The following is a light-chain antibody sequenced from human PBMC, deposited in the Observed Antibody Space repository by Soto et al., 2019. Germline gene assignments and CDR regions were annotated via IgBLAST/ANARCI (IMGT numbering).Light chain of an antibody. V-gene: IGKV3-20*01. CDR1: QSVSSSY. CDR2: GES. CDR3: EQYDKSIT. J-gene: IGKJ4*01. Sequence: EIVLTQSPGTLSLSPGERATLSCRASQSVSSSYLAWYQQKPGQAPRLLIYGESSRATGIPDRFSGSGSGTDFTLTINRLEPEDFAVYYCEQYDKSITFGGGTKVDIK.